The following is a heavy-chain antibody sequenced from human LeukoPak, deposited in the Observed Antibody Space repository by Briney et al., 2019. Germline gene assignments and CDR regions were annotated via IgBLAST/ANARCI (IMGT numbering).Heavy chain of an antibody. CDR2: IYSGGST. CDR3: AREYSSSRSDAFDD. V-gene: IGHV3-53*04. Sequence: GGSLRLSCAASGFTVSSNYMSWVRQAPGKGRECVSVIYSGGSTYYADSVKGRFTISRHNSENTLYLQMNSLRPEDTAVYYCAREYSSSRSDAFDDWGQGTMVSVSS. CDR1: GFTVSSNY. J-gene: IGHJ3*01. D-gene: IGHD6-13*01.